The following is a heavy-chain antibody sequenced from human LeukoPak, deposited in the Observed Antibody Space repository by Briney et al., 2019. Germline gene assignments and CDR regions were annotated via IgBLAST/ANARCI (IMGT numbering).Heavy chain of an antibody. D-gene: IGHD2-15*01. V-gene: IGHV3-15*01. Sequence: PGRSLRLSCAASGFTFSNAWMSWVRQAPGKGLEWVGRIKSKTDGGTTDYAAPVKGRFTISRDDSKNTLYLQMNSLKTEGTAVYYCTTDRVVVAAPDDYWGQGTLVTVSS. J-gene: IGHJ4*02. CDR3: TTDRVVVAAPDDY. CDR1: GFTFSNAW. CDR2: IKSKTDGGTT.